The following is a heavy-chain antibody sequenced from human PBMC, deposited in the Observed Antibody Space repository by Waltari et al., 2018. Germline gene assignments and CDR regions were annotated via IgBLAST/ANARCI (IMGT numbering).Heavy chain of an antibody. J-gene: IGHJ5*02. V-gene: IGHV4-39*01. CDR2: IYYSGST. CDR1: GGSISGSSYY. CDR3: ARHWKKSGYRFDP. D-gene: IGHD5-12*01. Sequence: QLQLQESGPGLVKPSETLSLTCPVSGGSISGSSYYWGWIRQSPGKGLEWIGSIYYSGSTYYNPTLKSRVTISGDTSKNQFSLKLSSVTAADTAVYYCARHWKKSGYRFDPWGQGTLVTVSS.